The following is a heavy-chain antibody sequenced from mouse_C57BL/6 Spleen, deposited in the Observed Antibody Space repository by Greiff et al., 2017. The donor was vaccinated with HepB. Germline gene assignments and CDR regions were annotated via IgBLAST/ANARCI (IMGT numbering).Heavy chain of an antibody. V-gene: IGHV1S81*02. CDR1: GYTFTSYW. Sequence: QVQLQQPGAELVKAGASVKMSCKASGYTFTSYWMHWVKQRLGQAFEWFAETNLTNGVTTYNEKSKSKSTLTVDNSASTAYLLPSARTFEDSAVYYCARIKKIVATYFDYWGQGTTLTVSS. D-gene: IGHD1-1*01. J-gene: IGHJ2*01. CDR3: ARIKKIVATYFDY. CDR2: TNLTNGVT.